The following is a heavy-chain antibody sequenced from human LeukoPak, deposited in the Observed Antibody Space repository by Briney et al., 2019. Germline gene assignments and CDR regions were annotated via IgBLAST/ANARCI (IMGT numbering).Heavy chain of an antibody. V-gene: IGHV3-53*01. D-gene: IGHD6-13*01. CDR2: IYSGGST. CDR1: GFTVSSNY. CDR3: AKGLTGVAAADSY. Sequence: GGSLRLSCAASGFTVSSNYMSWVRQAPGKGLEWVSVIYSGGSTYYADSVKGRFTISRDNSKNTLYLQMNSLRAEDTAVYYCAKGLTGVAAADSYWGQGALVTVSS. J-gene: IGHJ4*02.